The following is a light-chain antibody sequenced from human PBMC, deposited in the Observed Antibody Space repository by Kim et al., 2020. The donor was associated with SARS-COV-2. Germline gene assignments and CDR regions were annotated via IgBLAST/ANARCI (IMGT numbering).Light chain of an antibody. V-gene: IGKV1-NL1*01. Sequence: SAAVGDRITIPCRASRDVSNSLAWYQQKPGRAPKLLLYATSTLESGVPSRFSGSGSGTDFTLTISSLQPEDFATYFCQQYYTNPYTFGQGTKLEI. CDR3: QQYYTNPYT. J-gene: IGKJ2*01. CDR2: ATS. CDR1: RDVSNS.